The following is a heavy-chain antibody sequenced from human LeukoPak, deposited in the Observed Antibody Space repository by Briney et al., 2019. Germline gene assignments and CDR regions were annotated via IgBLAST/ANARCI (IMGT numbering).Heavy chain of an antibody. CDR3: ARRGLYGDYVAAFDI. J-gene: IGHJ3*02. V-gene: IGHV5-51*01. Sequence: GESLKISCKGSGYSFTSYWIGWVRQIPGKGLEWMGIIYPGDSDTRYSPSFQGQVTISADKSISTAYLQWSSLKASDTAMYYCARRGLYGDYVAAFDIWGQGTMVTVSS. CDR2: IYPGDSDT. CDR1: GYSFTSYW. D-gene: IGHD4-17*01.